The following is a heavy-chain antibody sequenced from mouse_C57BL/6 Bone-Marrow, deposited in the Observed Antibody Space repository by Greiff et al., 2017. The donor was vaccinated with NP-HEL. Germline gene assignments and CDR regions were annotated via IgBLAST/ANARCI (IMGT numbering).Heavy chain of an antibody. D-gene: IGHD1-1*01. CDR1: GYSITSGYY. V-gene: IGHV3-6*01. CDR2: ISYDGSN. CDR3: ARLYGSDAY. Sequence: EVKLMESGPGLVKPSQSLSLTCSVTGYSITSGYYWNWIRQFPGNKLEWMGYISYDGSNNYNPSLKNRISITRDTSKNQFFLKLNSVTTEDTATYYCARLYGSDAYWGQGTLVTVSA. J-gene: IGHJ3*01.